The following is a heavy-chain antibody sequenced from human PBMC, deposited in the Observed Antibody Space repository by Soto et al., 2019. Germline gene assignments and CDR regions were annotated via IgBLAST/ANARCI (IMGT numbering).Heavy chain of an antibody. J-gene: IGHJ4*02. D-gene: IGHD1-26*01. V-gene: IGHV1-3*01. CDR3: ARDPTRLVGVFDY. CDR1: GYTFTSYA. CDR2: INAGNGNT. Sequence: ASVKVSCKASGYTFTSYAMHWVRQAPGQRLEWMGWINAGNGNTKYSQKFQGRVTITRDTSASTAYMELSSLRSEDTAVYYCARDPTRLVGVFDYWGQGTLVTVSS.